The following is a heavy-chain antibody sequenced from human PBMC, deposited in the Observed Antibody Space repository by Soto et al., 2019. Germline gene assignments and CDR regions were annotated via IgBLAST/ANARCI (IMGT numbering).Heavy chain of an antibody. CDR3: AAGIAGGQQLAQVAYYFDY. CDR2: IVVGSGNT. Sequence: QMQLVQSGPEVKKPGTSVKVSCKASGFTFTSSAVQWVRQARGQRLEWIGWIVVGSGNTNYAQKFQERVTITRDMSTSTAYMELSSLRSEDTAVYYCAAGIAGGQQLAQVAYYFDYWGQGTLVTVSS. J-gene: IGHJ4*02. CDR1: GFTFTSSA. D-gene: IGHD6-13*01. V-gene: IGHV1-58*01.